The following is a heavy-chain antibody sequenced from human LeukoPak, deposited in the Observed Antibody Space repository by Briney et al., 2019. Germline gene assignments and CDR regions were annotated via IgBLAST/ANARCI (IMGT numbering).Heavy chain of an antibody. CDR2: ISGSGSHT. CDR1: GFTFSDYY. J-gene: IGHJ4*02. Sequence: PGGSLRLSCAASGFTFSDYYMSWIRQAPGKGREWVSYISGSGSHTTYADSVRGRFTISRDNAKNSLSLQVNSLRADDTAVYYCARVGSTVAAGTPDYWGQGTLVTVSS. D-gene: IGHD6-13*01. CDR3: ARVGSTVAAGTPDY. V-gene: IGHV3-11*06.